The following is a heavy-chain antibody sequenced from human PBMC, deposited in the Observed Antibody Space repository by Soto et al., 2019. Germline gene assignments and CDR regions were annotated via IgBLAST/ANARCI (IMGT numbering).Heavy chain of an antibody. V-gene: IGHV3-48*02. CDR3: ARETGLRSSGWSYYFDF. CDR1: GFTLSSYS. Sequence: EVQLVESGGGLVQHGGSLRLSCAASGFTLSSYSMHWVRQAPGKGLEWVSYISGSGGTIYYADSVKGRFTISRDNAKNSLSVQMNSLRDEDTAVYLCARETGLRSSGWSYYFDFWGQGTLVTVSS. J-gene: IGHJ4*02. D-gene: IGHD6-19*01. CDR2: ISGSGGTI.